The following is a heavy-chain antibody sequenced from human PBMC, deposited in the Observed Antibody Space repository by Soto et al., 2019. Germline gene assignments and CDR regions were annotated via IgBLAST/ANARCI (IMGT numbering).Heavy chain of an antibody. Sequence: SETLSLTCTVSGGSIRSTTYYWGWIRQPPGKGLEWMGSIYYSGSTNYNPSLKSRVTISVDTSKNQFSLKLSSVTAADTAVYYCARENTYYYGSANWFDPWGQGTLVTVSS. CDR2: IYYSGST. CDR1: GGSIRSTTYY. CDR3: ARENTYYYGSANWFDP. V-gene: IGHV4-39*07. J-gene: IGHJ5*02. D-gene: IGHD3-10*01.